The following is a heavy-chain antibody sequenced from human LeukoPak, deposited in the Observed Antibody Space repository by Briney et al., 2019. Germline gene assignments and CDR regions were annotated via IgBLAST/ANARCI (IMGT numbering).Heavy chain of an antibody. V-gene: IGHV1-69*13. CDR2: IIPIFGTA. D-gene: IGHD6-19*01. CDR1: GGTFSSYA. CDR3: ARRSSGWDYYFDY. Sequence: GASVKVSCKASGGTFSSYAISWVRQAPGQGLEWLGGIIPIFGTANYAQKFQGRVTITADESTSTAYMELSSLRSEDTAVYYCARRSSGWDYYFDYWGQGTLVTVSS. J-gene: IGHJ4*02.